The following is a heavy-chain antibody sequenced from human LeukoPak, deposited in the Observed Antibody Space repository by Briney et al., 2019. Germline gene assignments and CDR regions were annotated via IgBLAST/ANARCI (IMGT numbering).Heavy chain of an antibody. CDR3: AGEGEYGQSYT. V-gene: IGHV4-30-2*01. CDR1: GDSISYDRYY. D-gene: IGHD4-17*01. J-gene: IGHJ5*02. CDR2: IYRGRT. Sequence: KTSQTLSITCAVSGDSISYDRYYWNWIRQAPGKGPEWIGNIYRGRTRLNPSYTSRVAISVDMSKSQVSLSLTSVTAADTAIYYCAGEGEYGQSYTWGQGVLVVVSA.